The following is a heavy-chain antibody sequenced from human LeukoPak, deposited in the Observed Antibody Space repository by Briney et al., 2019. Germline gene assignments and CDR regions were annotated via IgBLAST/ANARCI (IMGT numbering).Heavy chain of an antibody. CDR1: GFTFSSYS. D-gene: IGHD2-2*01. J-gene: IGHJ4*02. CDR3: ARVKSVPAARDSSLGIDY. CDR2: ITGISTYM. V-gene: IGHV3-21*01. Sequence: GGSLRLSCTASGFTFSSYSMNWVRQAPGKELEWVSSITGISTYMYCTDSVKGRFTISRDNAKNSLYLQMNSLRAEDTAVYYCARVKSVPAARDSSLGIDYWGQGTLVTVSS.